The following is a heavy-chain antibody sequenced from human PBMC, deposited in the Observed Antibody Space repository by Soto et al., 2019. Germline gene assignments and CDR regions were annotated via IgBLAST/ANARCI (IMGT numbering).Heavy chain of an antibody. J-gene: IGHJ4*02. D-gene: IGHD4-17*01. CDR2: ISGSGGST. V-gene: IGHV3-23*01. Sequence: GGSLRLSCAASGFTFSSYAMSWVRQAPGKGLEWVSAISGSGGSTYYADSVKGRFTISRDNSKNTLYLQMNSLRAEDTAVYYCAKFFVSPRYGDLYFDYWGQGTLVTVSS. CDR3: AKFFVSPRYGDLYFDY. CDR1: GFTFSSYA.